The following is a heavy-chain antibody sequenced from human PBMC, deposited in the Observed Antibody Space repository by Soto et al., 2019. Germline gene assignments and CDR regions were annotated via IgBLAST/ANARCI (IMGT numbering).Heavy chain of an antibody. D-gene: IGHD1-1*01. CDR1: GGSFSGYY. J-gene: IGHJ6*02. CDR2: INHSGST. CDR3: ASEERTNYMDV. V-gene: IGHV4-34*01. Sequence: SETLSLTCAVYGGSFSGYYWSWIRQPPGKGLEWIGEINHSGSTNYNPSLKSRVTISVDTSKNQFSLKLSSVTAADTAVYYCASEERTNYMDVWGQGTTVTVS.